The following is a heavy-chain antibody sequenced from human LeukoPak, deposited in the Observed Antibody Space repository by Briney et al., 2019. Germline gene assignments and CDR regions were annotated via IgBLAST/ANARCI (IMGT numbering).Heavy chain of an antibody. D-gene: IGHD4-11*01. V-gene: IGHV3-23*01. CDR3: AKDLYSNYGPADY. CDR1: GFTFSSYA. CDR2: INGGGVNT. J-gene: IGHJ4*02. Sequence: GGSLRLSCAASGFTFSSYAMSWVSQAPGKGLEWVSTINGGGVNTHYADSVGGRFTISRDNSKNTLFLQMNSLRDEDTAVYYCAKDLYSNYGPADYWGQGNLVTVSS.